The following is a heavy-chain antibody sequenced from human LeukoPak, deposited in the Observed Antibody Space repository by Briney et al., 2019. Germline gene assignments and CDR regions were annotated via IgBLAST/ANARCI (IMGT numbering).Heavy chain of an antibody. J-gene: IGHJ4*02. CDR3: ARGFQAGGFDY. CDR2: MNQDGSEK. D-gene: IGHD3-10*01. V-gene: IGHV3-7*01. Sequence: GGSLRLSCVASGFTFSGYWMRWVRQAPGKGLECVANMNQDGSEKYYVDSVKGRFTISRDNAKNTLYLQMNSLRAEDTAVYYCARGFQAGGFDYWGQGTLVTVSS. CDR1: GFTFSGYW.